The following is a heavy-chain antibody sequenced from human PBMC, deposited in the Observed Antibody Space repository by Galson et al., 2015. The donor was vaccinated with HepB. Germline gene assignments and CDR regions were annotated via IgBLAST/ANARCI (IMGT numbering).Heavy chain of an antibody. CDR1: GGTFSSYA. V-gene: IGHV1-69*04. Sequence: SVKVSCKASGGTFSSYAISWVRQAPGQGLEWMGRIIPILGIANYAQKFQGRVTITADKSTSTAYMELSSLRSEDTAVYYCATAHQGYSYGYGAFDIWGQGTMVTVSS. J-gene: IGHJ3*02. D-gene: IGHD5-18*01. CDR3: ATAHQGYSYGYGAFDI. CDR2: IIPILGIA.